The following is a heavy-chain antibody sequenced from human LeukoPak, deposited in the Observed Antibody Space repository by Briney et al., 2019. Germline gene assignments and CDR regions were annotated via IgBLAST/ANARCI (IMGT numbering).Heavy chain of an antibody. Sequence: GAPVKVSCKASGYTFTSYYMHWVRQAPGQGLEWMGIINPSGGSRSYAQKFQGRVTMTRDTSTSTVYMELSSLRSEDTAVYYCARRAVAGTTDPWGQRTLVTVSS. D-gene: IGHD6-19*01. CDR2: INPSGGSR. J-gene: IGHJ5*02. CDR1: GYTFTSYY. V-gene: IGHV1-46*01. CDR3: ARRAVAGTTDP.